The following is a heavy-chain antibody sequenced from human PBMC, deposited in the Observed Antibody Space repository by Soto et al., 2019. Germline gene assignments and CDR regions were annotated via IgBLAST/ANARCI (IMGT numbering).Heavy chain of an antibody. CDR3: ARDLGVSYGSAFDI. CDR2: IWYDGSNT. Sequence: GESLKISCAASGFTFSDFGMHWVRQAPGKGLEWLALIWYDGSNTYYADSVKGRFTISRDNSKNTLYLQMNSLRAEDTAVYYCARDLGVSYGSAFDIWGQGTVVTVSS. V-gene: IGHV3-33*01. J-gene: IGHJ3*02. D-gene: IGHD5-18*01. CDR1: GFTFSDFG.